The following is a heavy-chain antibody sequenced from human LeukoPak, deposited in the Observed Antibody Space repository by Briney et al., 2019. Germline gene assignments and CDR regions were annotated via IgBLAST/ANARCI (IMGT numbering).Heavy chain of an antibody. D-gene: IGHD2/OR15-2a*01. J-gene: IGHJ5*02. Sequence: SETLSLTCIVSGGSISSGGHPWSWIRQSPGKGLEWIGYIYDSGSTFYNPSLKSRVTMSIDRSNNQFSLKLSSVTAADTAVYYCARESNINNWYDPWGQGTLVTVSS. CDR1: GGSISSGGHP. CDR2: IYDSGST. V-gene: IGHV4-30-2*06. CDR3: ARESNINNWYDP.